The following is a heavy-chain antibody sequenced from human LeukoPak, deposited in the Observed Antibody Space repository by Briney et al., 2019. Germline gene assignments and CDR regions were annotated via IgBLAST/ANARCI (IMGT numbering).Heavy chain of an antibody. CDR2: ISASGGGT. V-gene: IGHV3-23*01. Sequence: GGSLRLSCAASGFTFSSYAMSWVRQAPGKGLEWVSAISASGGGTYYADSVKGRCTISRDNSKNTLNLQMNGLRAEDTAVYYCAKSGYCSSTSCFNNWFDPWGQGTLVTVSS. CDR1: GFTFSSYA. D-gene: IGHD2-2*01. J-gene: IGHJ5*02. CDR3: AKSGYCSSTSCFNNWFDP.